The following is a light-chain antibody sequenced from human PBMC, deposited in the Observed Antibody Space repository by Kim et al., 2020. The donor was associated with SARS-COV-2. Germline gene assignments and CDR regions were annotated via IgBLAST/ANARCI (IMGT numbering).Light chain of an antibody. Sequence: EIVLTQSPGTLSLSPGERATLSCRASQSVSSSYLALYQKKPGQAPRLLIYGASSRATGIPDRFSGSGSGTDFTLTISRLEPEDFAVYYCQQYGSSSLTFGQGTKVDIK. V-gene: IGKV3-20*01. CDR2: GAS. J-gene: IGKJ1*01. CDR3: QQYGSSSLT. CDR1: QSVSSSY.